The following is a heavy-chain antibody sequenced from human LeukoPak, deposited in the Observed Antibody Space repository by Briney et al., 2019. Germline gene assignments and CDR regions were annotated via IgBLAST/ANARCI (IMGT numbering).Heavy chain of an antibody. Sequence: SETLSLTCTVSGGSISSSSYYWGWIRQPPGKGLEWIGSIYYSGSTYYNPSLKSRVTISVDTSKNQFSLKLSSVTAADTAVYYCARTWYSGSYYSGALEDYWGQGTLVTVSS. CDR3: ARTWYSGSYYSGALEDY. J-gene: IGHJ4*02. CDR2: IYYSGST. D-gene: IGHD1-26*01. V-gene: IGHV4-39*01. CDR1: GGSISSSSYY.